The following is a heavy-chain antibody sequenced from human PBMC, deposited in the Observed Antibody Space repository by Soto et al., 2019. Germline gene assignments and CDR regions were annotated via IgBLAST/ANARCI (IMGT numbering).Heavy chain of an antibody. CDR1: GGTFSSYA. J-gene: IGHJ4*02. V-gene: IGHV1-69*01. CDR3: ARDRYCGGDCYSGPFDY. D-gene: IGHD2-21*02. CDR2: IIPIFGTA. Sequence: HLLPPPADATQPGSSVKVSCKASGGTFSSYAISWVRQAPGQGLEWMGGIIPIFGTANYAQKFQGRVTITADESTSTAYMELSSLRSEDTAVYYCARDRYCGGDCYSGPFDYWGQGTLVTVSS.